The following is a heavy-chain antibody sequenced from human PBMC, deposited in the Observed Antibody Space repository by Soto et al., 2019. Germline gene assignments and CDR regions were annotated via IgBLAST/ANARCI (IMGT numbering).Heavy chain of an antibody. D-gene: IGHD3-10*01. CDR2: IIPILGIA. CDR1: GGTFSSYT. V-gene: IGHV1-69*08. Sequence: QVQLVQSGAEVKKPGSSVKVSCKASGGTFSSYTISWVRQAPGQGLEWMGRIIPILGIANYAQKFQGRVTITADQSTSTAYMELSSLRSEDTAVYYCARDLGVRGVSGFDSWGQGTLVTVSS. CDR3: ARDLGVRGVSGFDS. J-gene: IGHJ5*01.